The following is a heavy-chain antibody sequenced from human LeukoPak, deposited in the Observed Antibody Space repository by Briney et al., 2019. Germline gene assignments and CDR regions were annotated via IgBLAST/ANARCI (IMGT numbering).Heavy chain of an antibody. Sequence: SETLSLTCTVSGGSITRGGHSWSWIRQHPLRGLEWIGHISYSGSTYFNPSLKSRLSMSADTSENQFSLKLRSVTAADTAVYYCAASIVVGPLGHDAFDIWGQGAMVTVSS. CDR3: AASIVVGPLGHDAFDI. V-gene: IGHV4-31*03. CDR1: GGSITRGGHS. J-gene: IGHJ3*02. D-gene: IGHD3-22*01. CDR2: ISYSGST.